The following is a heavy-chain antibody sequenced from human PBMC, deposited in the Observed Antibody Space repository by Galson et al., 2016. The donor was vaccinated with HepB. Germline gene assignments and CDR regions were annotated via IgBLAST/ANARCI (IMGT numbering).Heavy chain of an antibody. D-gene: IGHD7-27*01. CDR3: ARNCGDTRCRRGEYYYYGMDV. CDR2: ISTSSSYT. CDR1: GFTFSDYY. J-gene: IGHJ6*02. Sequence: SLRLSCAASGFTFSDYYMNWIRQAPGKGLEWVSYISTSSSYTNYADSVKGRFTISRDNAKNSLYLQMNSLRAEDTAVYYCARNCGDTRCRRGEYYYYGMDVWGQGTTVTVSS. V-gene: IGHV3-11*06.